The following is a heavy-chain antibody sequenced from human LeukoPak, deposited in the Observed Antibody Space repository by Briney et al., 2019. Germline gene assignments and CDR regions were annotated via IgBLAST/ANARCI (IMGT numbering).Heavy chain of an antibody. V-gene: IGHV4-31*03. CDR2: IYYSGST. J-gene: IGHJ4*02. Sequence: PSETLSLTCTVSGGSISSGGYYWSWIRQHPGKGLGWIGYIYYSGSTYYNLSLKSRVTISVDTSKNQFSLKLSSVTAADTAVYYCARTGGYGRINYFDYWGQGTLVTVSS. CDR3: ARTGGYGRINYFDY. D-gene: IGHD5-12*01. CDR1: GGSISSGGYY.